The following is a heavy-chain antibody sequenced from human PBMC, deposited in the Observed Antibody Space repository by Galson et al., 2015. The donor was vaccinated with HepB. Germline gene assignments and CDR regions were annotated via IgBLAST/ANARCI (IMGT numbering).Heavy chain of an antibody. CDR2: IDPSDSYT. V-gene: IGHV5-10-1*01. CDR1: GYSFTSYW. CDR3: ARPYYDSSGYNAFDI. Sequence: QSGAEVKKPGESLRISCKGSGYSFTSYWINWVRQMPGKGLEWMGRIDPSDSYTNYSPSFQGHVTISADKSISTAYLQWSSLKDSDTAMYYCARPYYDSSGYNAFDIWGQGTMVTVSS. J-gene: IGHJ3*02. D-gene: IGHD3-22*01.